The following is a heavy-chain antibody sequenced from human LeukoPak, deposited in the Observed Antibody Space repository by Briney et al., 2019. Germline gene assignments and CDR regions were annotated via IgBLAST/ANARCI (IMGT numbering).Heavy chain of an antibody. Sequence: SETLSLTCAVSGGSISSTSYYWAWIRQPPGKGLEWIGTIYYSGSTYHNPSLKSRVTVSVDTYRNQFSLKLSSVDAADTAVYYCAKAGVRYFDSSGLYAFDFWGQGTTVTVSS. CDR1: GGSISSTSYY. CDR3: AKAGVRYFDSSGLYAFDF. J-gene: IGHJ3*01. D-gene: IGHD3-22*01. V-gene: IGHV4-39*01. CDR2: IYYSGST.